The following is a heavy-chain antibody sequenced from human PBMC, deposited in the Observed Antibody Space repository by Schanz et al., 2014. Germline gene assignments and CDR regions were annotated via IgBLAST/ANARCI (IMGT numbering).Heavy chain of an antibody. CDR2: ISSGSSYA. V-gene: IGHV3-11*06. CDR3: ARDSRPNYDFLTAYYSIDY. J-gene: IGHJ4*02. Sequence: QVQLVESGGGLVKPGGSLRLSCAASGFTFRDYYMSWIRQAPGTGLEWVSDISSGSSYANYADSVKGRFTVSRDNARNSLYLHMNTLGAEDTAVYYCARDSRPNYDFLTAYYSIDYWGQGTLVTVSS. D-gene: IGHD3-9*01. CDR1: GFTFRDYY.